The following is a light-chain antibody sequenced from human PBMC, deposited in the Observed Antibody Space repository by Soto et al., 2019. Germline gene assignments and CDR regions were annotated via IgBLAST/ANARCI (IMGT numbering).Light chain of an antibody. CDR2: DAS. CDR3: QQRSNGLT. CDR1: QSLGTDY. V-gene: IGKV3D-20*02. Sequence: DIVLTQSPGTLSLSPGERATLSCRASQSLGTDYLAWYQQKPGQAPRLLIYDASRRATGIPVRFSGSGSGADFILIISGLEPEDSAVYYCQQRSNGLTFGGGTKVEIK. J-gene: IGKJ4*01.